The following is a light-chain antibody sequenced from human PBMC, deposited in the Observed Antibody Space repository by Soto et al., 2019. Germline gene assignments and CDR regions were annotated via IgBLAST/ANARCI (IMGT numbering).Light chain of an antibody. CDR1: QSISSW. Sequence: IQMTQSPSTLSASVGDTVTITCRASQSISSWLAWYQQKPGKAPNLLIYDASSLESGVPSRFSGSGSGTEFTLTISSLQPDDFATYYCLQYHTYSWTFGLGTKVDIK. V-gene: IGKV1-5*01. CDR2: DAS. J-gene: IGKJ1*01. CDR3: LQYHTYSWT.